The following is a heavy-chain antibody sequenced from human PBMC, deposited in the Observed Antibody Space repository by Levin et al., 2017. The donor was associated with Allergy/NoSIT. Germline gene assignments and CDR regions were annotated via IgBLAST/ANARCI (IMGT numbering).Heavy chain of an antibody. J-gene: IGHJ6*02. CDR1: GGSFSGYY. V-gene: IGHV4-34*01. CDR3: ARGGWMDV. Sequence: SETLSLTCAVYGGSFSGYYWSWIRQPPGKGLEWIGEINHSGSTNYNPSLKSRVTISVDTSKNQFSLKLSSVTAADTAVYYCARGGWMDVWGQGTTVTVSS. CDR2: INHSGST.